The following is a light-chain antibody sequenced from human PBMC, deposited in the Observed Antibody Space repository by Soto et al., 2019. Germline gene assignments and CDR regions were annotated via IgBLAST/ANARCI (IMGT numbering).Light chain of an antibody. Sequence: DIQLTQSPSFLSASVGDRVTISCRASPDIDSYLAWYQQKPGEAPKLLLYAASTLQSGVPSRFSGSGSGTKFTLTISSLQPEDVATYYCQELHTYPLTFGGGTKVEIK. CDR2: AAS. CDR3: QELHTYPLT. J-gene: IGKJ4*01. V-gene: IGKV1-9*01. CDR1: PDIDSY.